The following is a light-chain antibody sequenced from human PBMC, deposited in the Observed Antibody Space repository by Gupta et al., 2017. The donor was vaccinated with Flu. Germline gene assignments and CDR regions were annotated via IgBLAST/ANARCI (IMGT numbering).Light chain of an antibody. Sequence: SYALTQPPSVSVSPGQTASITCSGDKLGDKYACWYQQKPGQSPVLVIYQDSKRPSGSPERFSGSNSGNTATLTISGTQAMDEAYYYCQAWDSSTAVFGGGTQLTVL. CDR1: KLGDKY. CDR3: QAWDSSTAV. V-gene: IGLV3-1*01. CDR2: QDS. J-gene: IGLJ7*01.